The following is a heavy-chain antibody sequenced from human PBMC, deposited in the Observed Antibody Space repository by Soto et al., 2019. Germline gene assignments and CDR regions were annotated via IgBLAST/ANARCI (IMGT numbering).Heavy chain of an antibody. CDR1: GASITTYY. Sequence: SETLCLTCTVSGASITTYYWSWIRQPPGKGLEWIGYISYSGSTDYNPSLKSRVTISFDASKNQISLQVRSATAADAAVYYCARDLKEYCSDGKCNWFDPWGQGTLVTVS. V-gene: IGHV4-59*01. CDR3: ARDLKEYCSDGKCNWFDP. CDR2: ISYSGST. J-gene: IGHJ5*02. D-gene: IGHD2-15*01.